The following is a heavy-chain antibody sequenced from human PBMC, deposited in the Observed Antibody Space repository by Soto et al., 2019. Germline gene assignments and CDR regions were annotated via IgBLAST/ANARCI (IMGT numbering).Heavy chain of an antibody. Sequence: GESLKISCKCSGYSFSIYWSVWVRQMPGKGLDWMGTIYPGDSDTRYSPSFLGQVTISADKSISTAYLQWNSLKDSDTAMYFGARNKGYCTGISCYGMDVWGQGPAVTVSS. D-gene: IGHD2-8*02. CDR1: GYSFSIYW. CDR2: IYPGDSDT. V-gene: IGHV5-51*01. CDR3: ARNKGYCTGISCYGMDV. J-gene: IGHJ6*02.